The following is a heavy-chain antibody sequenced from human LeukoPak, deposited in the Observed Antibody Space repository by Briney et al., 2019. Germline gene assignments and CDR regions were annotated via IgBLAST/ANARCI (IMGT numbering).Heavy chain of an antibody. CDR3: ARVSDTASAAGIVPDY. D-gene: IGHD6-13*01. CDR1: GFTFSSYE. Sequence: GGSLRLSCAASGFTFSSYEMNWVRQAPGKGLEWVSYISSSGSTIYYADSVKGRFTISRDNAKNSLYLQMNSLRAEDTAVYYCARVSDTASAAGIVPDYWGQGTLVTVSS. J-gene: IGHJ4*02. CDR2: ISSSGSTI. V-gene: IGHV3-48*03.